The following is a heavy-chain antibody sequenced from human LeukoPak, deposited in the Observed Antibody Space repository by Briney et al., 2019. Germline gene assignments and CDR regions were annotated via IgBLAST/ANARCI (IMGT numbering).Heavy chain of an antibody. CDR3: ANAKYYSSGWSLYYFNY. Sequence: SGGSLRLSCAASGFTLSTYVMSWVRQAPGKGLEWVSTISGRDVSTDYADSVKGRFTISRGNSKNTLYLQMNSLRAEDTAVYYCANAKYYSSGWSLYYFNYWGQGTLVTVSS. CDR2: ISGRDVST. D-gene: IGHD6-19*01. V-gene: IGHV3-23*01. CDR1: GFTLSTYV. J-gene: IGHJ4*02.